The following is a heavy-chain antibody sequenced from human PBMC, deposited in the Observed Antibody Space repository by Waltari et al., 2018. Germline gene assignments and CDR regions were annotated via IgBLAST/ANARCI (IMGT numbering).Heavy chain of an antibody. CDR3: AKAGRAAAGLFDY. CDR2: ISGSGGST. V-gene: IGHV3-23*01. D-gene: IGHD6-13*01. CDR1: GFTFSSYA. Sequence: EVQLLESGGGLVQPGGSLSLSCAASGFTFSSYAMSWVRQAPGKVLEWVSAISGSGGSTYYADSVKGRFTISRDNSKNTLYLQMNSLRAEDTAVYYCAKAGRAAAGLFDYWGQGTLVTVSS. J-gene: IGHJ4*02.